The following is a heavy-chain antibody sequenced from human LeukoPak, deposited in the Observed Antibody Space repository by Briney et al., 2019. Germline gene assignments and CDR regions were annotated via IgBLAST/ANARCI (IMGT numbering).Heavy chain of an antibody. CDR1: GFTFNDAW. CDR2: IKSKNNGETD. D-gene: IGHD4-17*01. V-gene: IGHV3-15*01. J-gene: IGHJ4*02. CDR3: TTDRGDYGDYLRL. Sequence: GGSLRLSCAASGFTFNDAWLSWVRQAPGKGLEWVGRIKSKNNGETDDYAAHVKDTFTNSRDDSTNMLYLQMNSLKTEDTAVYYCTTDRGDYGDYLRLWGQGTLVTVSS.